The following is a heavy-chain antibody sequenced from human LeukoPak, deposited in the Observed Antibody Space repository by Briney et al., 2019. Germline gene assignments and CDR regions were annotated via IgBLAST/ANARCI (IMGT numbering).Heavy chain of an antibody. J-gene: IGHJ5*02. V-gene: IGHV3-48*01. CDR1: GFTFSSYS. D-gene: IGHD1-26*01. CDR3: ARHLGRGSHIVGDRDNWFDP. Sequence: GGSLRLSCAASGFTFSSYSMNWVRQAPGKGLEWVSYISSSSSTIYYADSVKGRFTISRDNAKNSLYLQMNSLRAEDTAVYYCARHLGRGSHIVGDRDNWFDPWGQGTLVTVSS. CDR2: ISSSSSTI.